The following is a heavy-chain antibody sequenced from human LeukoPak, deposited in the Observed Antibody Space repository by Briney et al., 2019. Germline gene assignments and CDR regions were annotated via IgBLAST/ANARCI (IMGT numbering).Heavy chain of an antibody. CDR1: GGSFSGYY. Sequence: SETLSLTCAVYGGSFSGYYWSLIRQPPGKGLEWIGEINHSGSTNYNPSLKSRVTISVDTSKNQFSLKLSSVTAADTAVYYCARGPYSSGSDYWGQGTLVTVSS. J-gene: IGHJ4*02. CDR3: ARGPYSSGSDY. CDR2: INHSGST. D-gene: IGHD6-19*01. V-gene: IGHV4-34*01.